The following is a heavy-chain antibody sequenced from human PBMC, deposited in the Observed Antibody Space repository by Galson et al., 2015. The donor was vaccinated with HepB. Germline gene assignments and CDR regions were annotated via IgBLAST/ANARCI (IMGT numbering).Heavy chain of an antibody. CDR1: GFTFDDYG. J-gene: IGHJ3*02. CDR3: ARVGGYATVVTRGSAFDI. CDR2: FNWNGERT. Sequence: SLRLSCAASGFTFDDYGMSWVRQAPGKGLEWVCGFNWNGERTGYAVSVKGRFTISRDTTRNSLYLQMNSLRAEDTAFYYCARVGGYATVVTRGSAFDIWGQGTVVTVSS. V-gene: IGHV3-20*04. D-gene: IGHD4-23*01.